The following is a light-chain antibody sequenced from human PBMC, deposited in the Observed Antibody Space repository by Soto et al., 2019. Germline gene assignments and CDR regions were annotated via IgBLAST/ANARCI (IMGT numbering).Light chain of an antibody. CDR1: SSY. Sequence: PGERATLSCRASSSYLALYQQKFGQSPRLLIYGASIRATGIPDRFSGSASGTDFTLTISRLEPEDSAVYYCQQYISSSWTFGQGTKVDIK. J-gene: IGKJ1*01. CDR3: QQYISSSWT. V-gene: IGKV3-20*01. CDR2: GAS.